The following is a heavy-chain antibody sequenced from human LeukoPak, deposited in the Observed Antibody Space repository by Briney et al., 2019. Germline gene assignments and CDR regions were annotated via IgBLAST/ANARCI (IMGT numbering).Heavy chain of an antibody. Sequence: SETLSLTRAVYGGSLSGYYWSWIRQPPGKGLEWIGEINHSGSTNYNPSLKSRVTISVDTSKNQFSLKLSSVTAADTAVYYCARVTMIVVVNWFDPWGQGTLVTVSS. CDR1: GGSLSGYY. J-gene: IGHJ5*02. V-gene: IGHV4-34*01. CDR3: ARVTMIVVVNWFDP. CDR2: INHSGST. D-gene: IGHD3-22*01.